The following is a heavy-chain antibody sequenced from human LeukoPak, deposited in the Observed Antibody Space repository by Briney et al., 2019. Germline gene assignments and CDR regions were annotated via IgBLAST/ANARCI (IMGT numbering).Heavy chain of an antibody. Sequence: SETLSLTCTVSGYSISSGYYWGWIRQPPGKGLEWIGSIYHSGSTYYNPSLKSRVTISVDTSKNQFSLKLSSVTAADTAVYYCAGLNYDSSGYPFDYWGQGTLVTVSS. CDR2: IYHSGST. CDR1: GYSISSGYY. V-gene: IGHV4-38-2*02. D-gene: IGHD3-22*01. CDR3: AGLNYDSSGYPFDY. J-gene: IGHJ4*02.